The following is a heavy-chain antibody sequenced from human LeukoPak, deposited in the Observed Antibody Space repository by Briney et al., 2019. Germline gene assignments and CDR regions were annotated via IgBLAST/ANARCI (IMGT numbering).Heavy chain of an antibody. CDR2: ISYSGST. V-gene: IGHV4-59*01. CDR3: ARGGTPGWDYFDY. CDR1: GGSITTYY. D-gene: IGHD3-16*01. J-gene: IGHJ4*02. Sequence: PSETLSLTCTVSGGSITTYYWSWIRQPPGKGLEWIGYISYSGSTNYNPSLKSRVTISVDTSKNQFSLKLSSVTAADTAVYYCARGGTPGWDYFDYWGQGTLVTVSS.